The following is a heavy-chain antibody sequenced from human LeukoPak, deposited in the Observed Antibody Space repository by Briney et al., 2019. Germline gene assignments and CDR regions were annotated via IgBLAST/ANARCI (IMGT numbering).Heavy chain of an antibody. V-gene: IGHV4-39*07. J-gene: IGHJ4*02. Sequence: PSETLTLTCTVSGGSISSSSYYWGWIRQPPGKGLEWIGSIYYSGSTYYNPSLKSRVTISVDTSKNQFSLKLSSVTAADTAVYYCARGADYYDSSPYYWGQGTLVTVSS. CDR1: GGSISSSSYY. CDR3: ARGADYYDSSPYY. D-gene: IGHD3-22*01. CDR2: IYYSGST.